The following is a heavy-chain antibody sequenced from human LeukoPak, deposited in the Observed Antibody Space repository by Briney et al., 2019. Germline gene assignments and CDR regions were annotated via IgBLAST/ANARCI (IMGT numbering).Heavy chain of an antibody. D-gene: IGHD3-16*02. J-gene: IGHJ3*02. CDR2: ISTSGRTI. CDR3: ARAGRGMDYDYVWGSYRPPHLHAFDI. Sequence: PGGSLRLSCAGAGFSVSYNYMSWVRQAPGKGLEWVSYISTSGRTIYYADSVKGRFTISRDNAKNSLYLQMNSLRAEDTAVYYCARAGRGMDYDYVWGSYRPPHLHAFDIWGQGTMVTVSS. CDR1: GFSVSYNY. V-gene: IGHV3-11*04.